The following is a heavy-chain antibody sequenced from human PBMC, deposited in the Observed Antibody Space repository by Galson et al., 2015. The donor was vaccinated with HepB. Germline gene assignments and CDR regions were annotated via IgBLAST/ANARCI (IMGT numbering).Heavy chain of an antibody. J-gene: IGHJ4*01. Sequence: SLRLSCAASGFTFSAYWMSWVRQVPGKGLEWVADVNLDGSEMYYADSVKGRFTISRDNAERSVSLHMYSLRAEDTAVYYCAREVMIRTLAHKTPDYWGHGTLVTVSS. CDR1: GFTFSAYW. CDR3: AREVMIRTLAHKTPDY. D-gene: IGHD3-16*01. V-gene: IGHV3-7*03. CDR2: VNLDGSEM.